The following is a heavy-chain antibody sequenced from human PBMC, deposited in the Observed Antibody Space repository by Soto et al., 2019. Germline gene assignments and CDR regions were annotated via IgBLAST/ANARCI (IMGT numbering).Heavy chain of an antibody. V-gene: IGHV4-59*01. Sequence: SETLSLTCTVSGGSISSYYWSWIRQPPGKGLEWIGYIYYSGSTNYNPSLKSRVTISIDTSKNQFSLKLSSVTAADTAVYYCARLSPYGSGSYYDYYYGMDVWGQGTTVTVSS. CDR3: ARLSPYGSGSYYDYYYGMDV. CDR1: GGSISSYY. J-gene: IGHJ6*02. D-gene: IGHD3-10*01. CDR2: IYYSGST.